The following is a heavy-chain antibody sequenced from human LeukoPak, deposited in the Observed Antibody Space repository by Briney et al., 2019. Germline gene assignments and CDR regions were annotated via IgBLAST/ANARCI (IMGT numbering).Heavy chain of an antibody. D-gene: IGHD3-16*02. Sequence: GGSLRLSCAASGFSFSSYAMHWVRQAPGKGLEWVAVISYDGSNKYYADSVKGRFTISRDNSKNTLYLQMNSLRAEDTAVYYCARDGSWGSYRYAYCFDYWGQGTLVTVSS. CDR1: GFSFSSYA. V-gene: IGHV3-30*04. J-gene: IGHJ4*02. CDR2: ISYDGSNK. CDR3: ARDGSWGSYRYAYCFDY.